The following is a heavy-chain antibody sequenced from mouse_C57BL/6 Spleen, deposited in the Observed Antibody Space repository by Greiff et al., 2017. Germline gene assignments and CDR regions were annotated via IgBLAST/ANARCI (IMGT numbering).Heavy chain of an antibody. Sequence: EVKLMESGEGLVKPGGSLKLSCAASGFTFSSYAMSWVRQTPEKRLEWVAYISSGGDYIYYADTVKGRFTISRDNARNTLYLQMSSLKSEDTAMYYCTRDEGGYYGNFDYWGQGTTLTVSS. J-gene: IGHJ2*01. D-gene: IGHD2-1*01. V-gene: IGHV5-9-1*02. CDR3: TRDEGGYYGNFDY. CDR1: GFTFSSYA. CDR2: ISSGGDYI.